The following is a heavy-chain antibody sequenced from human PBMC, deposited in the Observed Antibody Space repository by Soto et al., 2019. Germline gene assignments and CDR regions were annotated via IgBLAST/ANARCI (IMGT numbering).Heavy chain of an antibody. CDR2: TYYRSKWYN. CDR3: ASSTNYDFWSGYYSDWFDP. D-gene: IGHD3-3*01. CDR1: GDSVSSNSAA. J-gene: IGHJ5*02. Sequence: QVPLQQSGPGLVKPSQTLSLTCAISGDSVSSNSAAWNWIRQSPSRGLEWLGRTYYRSKWYNDYAVSVKSRITINPDTSKNQFSLQLNSVTPEDTAVYYCASSTNYDFWSGYYSDWFDPWGQGTLVTVSS. V-gene: IGHV6-1*01.